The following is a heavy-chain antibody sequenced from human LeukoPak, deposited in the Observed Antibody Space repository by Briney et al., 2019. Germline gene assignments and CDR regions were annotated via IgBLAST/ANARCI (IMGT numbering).Heavy chain of an antibody. V-gene: IGHV4-59*01. CDR1: GGSISTYY. Sequence: SETLSLTCTVSGGSISTYYWSWMRQPPGKRLEWIGHIYYDGITNYNPSLKSRVTISVDASKNQFSLKLSSVTAADTAVYYCARYRGLWFGESNRYYYRYIDVWGKGTTVTVSS. CDR2: IYYDGIT. D-gene: IGHD3-10*01. J-gene: IGHJ6*03. CDR3: ARYRGLWFGESNRYYYRYIDV.